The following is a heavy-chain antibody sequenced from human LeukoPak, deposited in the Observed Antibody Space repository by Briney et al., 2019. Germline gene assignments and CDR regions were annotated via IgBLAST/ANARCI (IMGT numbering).Heavy chain of an antibody. CDR3: ARNPAAWFGELSSWFDP. J-gene: IGHJ5*02. Sequence: GGSLRLSCAASGFTFSSYAMHWVRQAPGKGLEWVAVISYDGSSKYYADSVKGRFTISRDNSENTLYLQMSSLKTDDSAEYYCARNPAAWFGELSSWFDPWGQGTLVTVSS. CDR2: ISYDGSSK. D-gene: IGHD3-10*01. V-gene: IGHV3-30-3*01. CDR1: GFTFSSYA.